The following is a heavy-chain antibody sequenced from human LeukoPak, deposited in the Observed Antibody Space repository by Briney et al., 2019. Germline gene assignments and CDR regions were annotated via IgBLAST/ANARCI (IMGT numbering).Heavy chain of an antibody. J-gene: IGHJ4*02. D-gene: IGHD3-16*01. CDR2: IWYDGSNK. CDR3: AREFGKYYFDY. CDR1: GFIFSTYG. V-gene: IGHV3-33*08. Sequence: GGSLRLSCAASGFIFSTYGMHWVRQAPGKGLEWVAIIWYDGSNKYYADSVKGRFTISRDNSKNTLYLQMNSLRAEDTAVYYCAREFGKYYFDYWGQGTLVTVSS.